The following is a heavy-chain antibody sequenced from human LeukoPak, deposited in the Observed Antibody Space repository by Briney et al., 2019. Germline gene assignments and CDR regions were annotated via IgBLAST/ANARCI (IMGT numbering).Heavy chain of an antibody. CDR1: GGSISSYY. CDR3: ARGSSGYGHGLDAFDI. CDR2: IYYSGST. J-gene: IGHJ3*02. Sequence: SETLSLTCTVSGGSISSYYWSWIRQPPGKGLEWIGYIYYSGSTNYNPSLKSRVTISVDTSKNQFSLKLSSVTAADTAVYYCARGSSGYGHGLDAFDIWGQGTMVTVSS. D-gene: IGHD2-2*01. V-gene: IGHV4-59*08.